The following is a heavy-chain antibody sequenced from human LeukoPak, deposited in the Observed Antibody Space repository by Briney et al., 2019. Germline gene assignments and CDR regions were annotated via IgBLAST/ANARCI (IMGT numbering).Heavy chain of an antibody. CDR1: GGSISSYY. CDR2: IYTSGST. Sequence: SETLSLTCTVSGGSISSYYWSWIRQPAGKGLEWIGRIYTSGSTNYNPSLKSRVTMSVDKSKNQFSLKLSSVTAADTAVYYCAKDRGSSIAARPGYWGQGTLVTVSS. J-gene: IGHJ4*02. CDR3: AKDRGSSIAARPGY. D-gene: IGHD6-6*01. V-gene: IGHV4-4*07.